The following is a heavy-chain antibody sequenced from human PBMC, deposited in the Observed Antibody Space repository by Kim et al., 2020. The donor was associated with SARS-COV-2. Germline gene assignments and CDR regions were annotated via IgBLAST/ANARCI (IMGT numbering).Heavy chain of an antibody. V-gene: IGHV3-48*03. Sequence: YYADSAKARFTISRDNAHNSLILQMSSLRAEDTAIYYCARIEWLDPLSYYWGQGTLVTVSS. D-gene: IGHD6-19*01. J-gene: IGHJ4*02. CDR3: ARIEWLDPLSYY.